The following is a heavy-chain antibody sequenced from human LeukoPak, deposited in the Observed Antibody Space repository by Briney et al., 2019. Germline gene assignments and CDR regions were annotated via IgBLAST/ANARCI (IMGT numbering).Heavy chain of an antibody. Sequence: GGSLRLSCAASGFTFDTYAMTWVRQAPGKGLEWVSSISGKTGTTYYADSVKGRFTISRDSSKTALYLQMNSLRAEDTAVYYCATLTTVVLDAFDIWGQGTMVTVSS. D-gene: IGHD4-23*01. J-gene: IGHJ3*02. CDR3: ATLTTVVLDAFDI. CDR1: GFTFDTYA. V-gene: IGHV3-23*01. CDR2: ISGKTGTT.